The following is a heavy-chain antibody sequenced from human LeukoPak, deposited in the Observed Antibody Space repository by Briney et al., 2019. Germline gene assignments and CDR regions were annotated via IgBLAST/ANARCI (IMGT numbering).Heavy chain of an antibody. J-gene: IGHJ4*02. CDR1: GYSFTRCY. CDR2: INPSDDTT. CDR3: ARDLRHHSGIAVSPFDY. V-gene: IGHV1-46*01. Sequence: GASVKLSCKASGYSFTRCYLHWVRQAPGQGLEWMGIINPSDDTTTRAQKFQGRVTMTSDTSTSTVYMELSSLRSEDTAVYYCARDLRHHSGIAVSPFDYWGQGTLVTVSS. D-gene: IGHD6-19*01.